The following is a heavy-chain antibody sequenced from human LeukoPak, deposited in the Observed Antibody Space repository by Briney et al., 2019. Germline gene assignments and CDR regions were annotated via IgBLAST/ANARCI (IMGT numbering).Heavy chain of an antibody. J-gene: IGHJ5*02. Sequence: GGSLRLSCAASGFTFSIYAMSWVRQAPGKGLEWVSAISGSGGSTYYADSVKGRFTISRDNSKNTLYLQMNSLRAEDTAVYYCAKDPGIAVAVGFWFDPWGQGTLVAVSS. CDR2: ISGSGGST. CDR3: AKDPGIAVAVGFWFDP. V-gene: IGHV3-23*01. CDR1: GFTFSIYA. D-gene: IGHD6-19*01.